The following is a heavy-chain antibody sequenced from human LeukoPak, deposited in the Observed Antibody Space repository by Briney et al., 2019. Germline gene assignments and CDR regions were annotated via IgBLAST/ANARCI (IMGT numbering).Heavy chain of an antibody. V-gene: IGHV4-31*03. J-gene: IGHJ5*02. D-gene: IGHD3-10*01. CDR3: ARDYYGSGSYRWFDP. Sequence: SETLSLTCTVSGVSISSGGYYWSWIRQHPGKGLEWIGYIYYSGSTYYSPSLKSRVTISVDTSKNQFSLKLSSVTAADTAVYYCARDYYGSGSYRWFDPWGQGTLVTVSS. CDR1: GVSISSGGYY. CDR2: IYYSGST.